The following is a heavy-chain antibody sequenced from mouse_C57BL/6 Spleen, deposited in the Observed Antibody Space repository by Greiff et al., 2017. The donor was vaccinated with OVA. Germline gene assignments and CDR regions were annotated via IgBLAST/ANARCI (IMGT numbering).Heavy chain of an antibody. CDR2: IHPNSGST. J-gene: IGHJ3*01. CDR3: ARDYYGSSLAY. Sequence: VQLQQPGAELVKPGASVKLSCKASGYTFTSYWMHWVKQRPGQGLERIGMIHPNSGSTNYNEKFKSKATLTVDKSSSTAYMQLSSLTSEDSAVYYCARDYYGSSLAYWGQGTLVTVSA. D-gene: IGHD1-1*01. CDR1: GYTFTSYW. V-gene: IGHV1-64*01.